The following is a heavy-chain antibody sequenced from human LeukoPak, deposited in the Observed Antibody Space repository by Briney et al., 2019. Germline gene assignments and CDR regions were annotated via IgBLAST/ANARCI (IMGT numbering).Heavy chain of an antibody. V-gene: IGHV1-69*04. J-gene: IGHJ5*02. Sequence: ASVKVSCKASGGTFSSYAISWVRQAPGQGLEWMGRIIPILGIANYAQKFQGRVTITADKSTSTAYMELSSLRSDDTAVYYCAREGGGELLYRQHNWFDPWGQGTLVTVSS. D-gene: IGHD3-10*01. CDR2: IIPILGIA. CDR1: GGTFSSYA. CDR3: AREGGGELLYRQHNWFDP.